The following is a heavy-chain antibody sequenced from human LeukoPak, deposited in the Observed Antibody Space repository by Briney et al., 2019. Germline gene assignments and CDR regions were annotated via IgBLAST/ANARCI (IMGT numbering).Heavy chain of an antibody. CDR1: GYTFNDYY. J-gene: IGHJ4*02. CDR2: INPKSGGT. V-gene: IGHV1-2*02. Sequence: ASVKVSCKASGYTFNDYYIHWVRQAPGQGLEWMGWINPKSGGTNYAQKFQGRVTMTRGTSISTVYMELSRLRSDDRAVYYCARIGGRGYSYGTFDYWGQGTLVTVSS. CDR3: ARIGGRGYSYGTFDY. D-gene: IGHD5-18*01.